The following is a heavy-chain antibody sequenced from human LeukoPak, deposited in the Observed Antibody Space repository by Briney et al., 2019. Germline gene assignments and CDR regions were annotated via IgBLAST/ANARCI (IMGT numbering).Heavy chain of an antibody. CDR3: ARARGTYSFDY. V-gene: IGHV3-11*01. CDR1: GFIFSDYY. Sequence: GGSLRLSCAASGFIFSDYYMSWIRQAPGKGLECISYISSSGSTIYYADSVKGRFTMSTENAKNSLLLQMNSLRAEDTAIYYCARARGTYSFDYWGQGTLVTVSS. J-gene: IGHJ4*02. CDR2: ISSSGSTI.